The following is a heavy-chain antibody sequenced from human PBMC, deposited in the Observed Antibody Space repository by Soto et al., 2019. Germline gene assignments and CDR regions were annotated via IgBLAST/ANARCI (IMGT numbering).Heavy chain of an antibody. J-gene: IGHJ6*02. CDR2: ISYDGSNK. CDR1: GFTFSSYA. D-gene: IGHD3-10*01. V-gene: IGHV3-30-3*01. Sequence: GGSLRLSCAASGFTFSSYAMHWVRQAPGKGLEWVAVISYDGSNKYYADSVKGRFTISRDNSKNTLYLQMNSLRAEDTAVYYCARVRGVNYYGSGSPSYYYYYGMDVWGQGTTVTVSS. CDR3: ARVRGVNYYGSGSPSYYYYYGMDV.